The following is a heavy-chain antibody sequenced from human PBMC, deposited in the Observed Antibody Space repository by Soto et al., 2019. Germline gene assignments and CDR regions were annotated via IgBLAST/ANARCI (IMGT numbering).Heavy chain of an antibody. CDR3: ASGLKWNYDY. V-gene: IGHV3-33*01. CDR1: GFTFSSYG. Sequence: QVQLVESGGGVVQPGRSLRLSCAASGFTFSSYGMHWVRQAPGKGLEWVAVIWYDGSNIYYADSVKGRFTISRDNSKSTLYLQMNSLRAEDTAVYYCASGLKWNYDYWGQGTLVTVSS. D-gene: IGHD2-8*01. CDR2: IWYDGSNI. J-gene: IGHJ4*02.